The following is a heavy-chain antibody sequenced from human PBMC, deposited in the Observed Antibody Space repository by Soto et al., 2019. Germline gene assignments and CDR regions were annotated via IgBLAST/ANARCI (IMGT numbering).Heavy chain of an antibody. CDR2: IIPILGIA. J-gene: IGHJ6*02. V-gene: IGHV1-69*02. CDR3: ARGIIVVAEREDYYYYYGMDV. Sequence: GASVKVSCKASGGTFSSYTISWVRQAPGQGLEWMGRIIPILGIANYAQKFQGRVTITADKSTSTAYMELSSLRSEDTAVYYCARGIIVVAEREDYYYYYGMDVWGQGTTVTVSS. D-gene: IGHD2-2*01. CDR1: GGTFSSYT.